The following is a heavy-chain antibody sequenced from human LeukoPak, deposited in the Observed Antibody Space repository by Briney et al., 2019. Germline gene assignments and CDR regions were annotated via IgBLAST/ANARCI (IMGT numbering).Heavy chain of an antibody. CDR3: ARVPGDYGMDV. CDR1: GDSVCSNSAD. J-gene: IGHJ6*02. D-gene: IGHD3-10*01. V-gene: IGHV6-1*01. CDR2: TYYRTTRYT. Sequence: PAQTLTLTCAISGDSVCSNSADWICITQAQSRGLVWLGKTYYRTTRYTDYAVSVLSRTTINPDTSKNQFTLQLNSVTPEDAAVYYCARVPGDYGMDVWGQGTTVTVSS.